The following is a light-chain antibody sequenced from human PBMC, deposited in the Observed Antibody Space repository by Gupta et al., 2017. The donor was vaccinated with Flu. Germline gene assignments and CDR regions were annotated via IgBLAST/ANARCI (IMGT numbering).Light chain of an antibody. V-gene: IGLV3-1*01. CDR1: GLETKY. Sequence: SYELSQPPSVSVSPGQTASVTCSGGGLETKYVSWYQQRPGQPPILVIYQHNQRPSGIPERFSGSTSGNTATLTVSGTQAVDEADYYCQTWDSNTPLVFGGGTKLTVL. CDR3: QTWDSNTPLV. CDR2: QHN. J-gene: IGLJ2*01.